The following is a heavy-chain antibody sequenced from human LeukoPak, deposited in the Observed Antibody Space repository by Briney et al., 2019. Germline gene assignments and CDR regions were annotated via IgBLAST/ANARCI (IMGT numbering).Heavy chain of an antibody. D-gene: IGHD5-12*01. CDR2: IIPIFGTA. J-gene: IGHJ6*02. CDR1: GGTFISYA. CDR3: ARDPQYSGYLYGPPSHRNYYYYYGMDV. V-gene: IGHV1-69*13. Sequence: SVKVSCKASGGTFISYAISWVRQAPGQGLEWMGGIIPIFGTANYAQKFQGRVTITADESTSTAYMELSSLRSEDTAVYYCARDPQYSGYLYGPPSHRNYYYYYGMDVWGQGTTVTVSS.